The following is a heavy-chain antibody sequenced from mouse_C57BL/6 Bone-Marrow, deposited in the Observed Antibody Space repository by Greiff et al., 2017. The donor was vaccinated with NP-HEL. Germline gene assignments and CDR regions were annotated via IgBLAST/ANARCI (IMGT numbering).Heavy chain of an antibody. J-gene: IGHJ2*01. Sequence: ESGPGLVKPSQSLSLTCSVTGYSITSGYYWNWIRQFPGNKLEWMGYISYDGSNNYNPSLKNRISITRDTSKNQFFLKLNSVTTEDTATYYCARVYYYGSSYLDYWGQGTTLTVSS. V-gene: IGHV3-6*01. CDR3: ARVYYYGSSYLDY. D-gene: IGHD1-1*01. CDR1: GYSITSGYY. CDR2: ISYDGSN.